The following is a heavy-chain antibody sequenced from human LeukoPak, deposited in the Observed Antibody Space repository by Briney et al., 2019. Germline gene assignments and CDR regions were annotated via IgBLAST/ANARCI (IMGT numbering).Heavy chain of an antibody. J-gene: IGHJ6*03. D-gene: IGHD6-25*01. CDR3: VRNAASDFYYYMDV. CDR1: GFTFYSYA. V-gene: IGHV3-23*01. Sequence: PGGSLRLSCVASGFTFYSYAMGWVRQSPGRGLECVSAISNYGHKTSYTDSVRGRFTISRDNSKNTVYLQMSSLRAEDTGIYYCVRNAASDFYYYMDVWGRGTTLIVS. CDR2: ISNYGHKT.